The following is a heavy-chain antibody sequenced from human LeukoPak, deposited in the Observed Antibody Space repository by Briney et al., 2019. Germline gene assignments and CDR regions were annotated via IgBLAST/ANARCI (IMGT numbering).Heavy chain of an antibody. CDR3: ARDRAKIGGIDY. Sequence: MTSQTLSLTCTVSGGSISSGKYYWSWIRQPAGKGLEWIGRIYNSGSTHYNPYLKSRVTISADTSKNQFSLNLNSVTAADTAVYYCARDRAKIGGIDYWGEGTLVTVSS. D-gene: IGHD5-24*01. CDR2: IYNSGST. V-gene: IGHV4-61*02. CDR1: GGSISSGKYY. J-gene: IGHJ4*02.